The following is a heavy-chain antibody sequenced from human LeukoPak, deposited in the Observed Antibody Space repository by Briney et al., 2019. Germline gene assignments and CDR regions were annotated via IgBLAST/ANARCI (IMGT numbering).Heavy chain of an antibody. V-gene: IGHV3-21*01. CDR1: GFTFISYT. Sequence: PGGSLRLSFAASGFTFISYTMNWVRQAPGKGLEWVSSISSSGSYIFYADSMKGRFTISRDNAKNSLYLQMNSLRAEDTAVYYCARGGSGYWYFDLWGRGTLVTVSS. D-gene: IGHD6-19*01. J-gene: IGHJ2*01. CDR3: ARGGSGYWYFDL. CDR2: ISSSGSYI.